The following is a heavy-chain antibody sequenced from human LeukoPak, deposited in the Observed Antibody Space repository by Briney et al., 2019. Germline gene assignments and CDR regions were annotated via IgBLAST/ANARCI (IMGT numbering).Heavy chain of an antibody. D-gene: IGHD6-13*01. CDR3: AKDPVDAIAAAGLFDY. J-gene: IGHJ4*02. CDR2: ISGSGGST. V-gene: IGHV3-23*01. CDR1: GFTFSSYA. Sequence: GGSLRLSCAAPGFTFSSYAMSWVRQAPGKGLEWVSAISGSGGSTYYADSVKGRFTISRDNSKNTLYLQMNSLRAEDTAVYYCAKDPVDAIAAAGLFDYWGQGTLVTVSS.